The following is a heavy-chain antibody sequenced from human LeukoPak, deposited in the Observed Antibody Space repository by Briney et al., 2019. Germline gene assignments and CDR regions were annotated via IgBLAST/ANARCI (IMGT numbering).Heavy chain of an antibody. CDR1: GFNFDAYA. CDR2: ITWNSGGI. Sequence: GRSLRLSCAASGFNFDAYAMHWVRQAPGKSLEWVSGITWNSGGIGYADSVKGRFAISRDNAKNSLYLQMNSLRAEDTAVYYCARDGLGGVIPFTFYYYMDVWGKGTTVTVSS. V-gene: IGHV3-9*01. CDR3: ARDGLGGVIPFTFYYYMDV. D-gene: IGHD3-16*02. J-gene: IGHJ6*03.